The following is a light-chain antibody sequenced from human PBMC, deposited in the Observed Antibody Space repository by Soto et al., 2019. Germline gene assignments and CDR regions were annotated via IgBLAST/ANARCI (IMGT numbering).Light chain of an antibody. CDR2: AAS. CDR1: QSISNF. V-gene: IGKV1-39*01. CDR3: QQSYRTPYT. Sequence: IQLTQSPSSLSASVGDRVTITCRASQSISNFLNWYQQKPGKAPKLLIYAASSLLSGVPSRFSGSGSGTDFTLTVTSLQPEDIATYYCQQSYRTPYTFGQGTK. J-gene: IGKJ2*01.